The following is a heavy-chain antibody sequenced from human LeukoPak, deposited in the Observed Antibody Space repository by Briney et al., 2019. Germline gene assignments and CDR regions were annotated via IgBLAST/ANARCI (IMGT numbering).Heavy chain of an antibody. CDR1: GYRFTGYY. Sequence: ASVKVSCKASGYRFTGYYMHWVRPAPGQGLGWVGWINANTGGTNYAQKFQGRVTMTRDTSISTAYMELSRLRSDDTAMYYCARGGYSGYESTDYWGQGTLVTVSS. J-gene: IGHJ4*02. CDR2: INANTGGT. CDR3: ARGGYSGYESTDY. V-gene: IGHV1-2*02. D-gene: IGHD5-12*01.